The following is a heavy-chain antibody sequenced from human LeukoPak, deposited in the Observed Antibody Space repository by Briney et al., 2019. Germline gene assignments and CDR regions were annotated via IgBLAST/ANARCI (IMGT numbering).Heavy chain of an antibody. D-gene: IGHD5-24*01. CDR1: GFTFSSYG. J-gene: IGHJ4*02. CDR2: IRYDGSNK. Sequence: GGSLRLSCAASGFTFSSYGMHWVRQAPGKGLEWVAFIRYDGSNKYYADSVKGRFTISRDNSKNTLYLQMNSLRDEDTAVYYCAKDFVGDGYNFDYWGQGTLVTVSS. CDR3: AKDFVGDGYNFDY. V-gene: IGHV3-30*02.